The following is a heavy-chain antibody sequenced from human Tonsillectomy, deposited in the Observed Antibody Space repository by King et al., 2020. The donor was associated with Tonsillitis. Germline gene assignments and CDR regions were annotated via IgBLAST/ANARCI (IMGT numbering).Heavy chain of an antibody. V-gene: IGHV3-74*01. CDR1: GFTFSSYW. J-gene: IGHJ3*01. Sequence: VQLVESGGGLVQPGGSLRLSCAASGFTFSSYWMHWVRQAPGKGLVWVSRVNRDGGNTDYADSVKGRFTISRDNAKNTVFLQMNSLRAEDTAVYYCASSIGAFDRWGQGTMVTVSS. CDR3: ASSIGAFDR. CDR2: VNRDGGNT. D-gene: IGHD3-16*01.